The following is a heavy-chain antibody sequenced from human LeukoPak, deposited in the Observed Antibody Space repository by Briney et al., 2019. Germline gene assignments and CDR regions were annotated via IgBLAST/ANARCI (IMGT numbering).Heavy chain of an antibody. D-gene: IGHD3-10*01. Sequence: GGSLRLSCAASGFTFSRYWMHWVRQAPGKGLVWVSRIGDDGSTTAYADSVKGRFTISRDNAKNTLYLQMNSLRAEGTAVYYCARASRGNWFDPWGQGTLVTVSS. V-gene: IGHV3-74*01. CDR1: GFTFSRYW. J-gene: IGHJ5*02. CDR2: IGDDGSTT. CDR3: ARASRGNWFDP.